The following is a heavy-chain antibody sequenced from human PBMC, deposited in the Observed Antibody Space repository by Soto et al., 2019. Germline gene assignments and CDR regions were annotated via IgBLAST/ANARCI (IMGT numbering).Heavy chain of an antibody. CDR2: FDPKDGIT. J-gene: IGHJ5*02. Sequence: GKGLEWMGSFDPKDGITNYAQKFQGRVTITEDTSTDTAYMELSSLRSEDTAVYYCATVVAVAGYTWFDPWGQGTLVTVSS. V-gene: IGHV1-24*01. D-gene: IGHD6-19*01. CDR3: ATVVAVAGYTWFDP.